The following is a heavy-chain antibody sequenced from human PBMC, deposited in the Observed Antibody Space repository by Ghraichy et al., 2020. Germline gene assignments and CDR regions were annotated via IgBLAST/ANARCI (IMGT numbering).Heavy chain of an antibody. Sequence: GGSLRLSCAASGFTFSSYAMSWVRQAPGKGLEWVSAISGSGGSTYYADSVKGRFTISRDNSKNTLYLQMNSLRAEDTAVYYCAKDRAYRMRSVVGITMIAWFDPWGQGTLVTVSS. CDR2: ISGSGGST. V-gene: IGHV3-23*01. CDR3: AKDRAYRMRSVVGITMIAWFDP. D-gene: IGHD3-22*01. CDR1: GFTFSSYA. J-gene: IGHJ5*02.